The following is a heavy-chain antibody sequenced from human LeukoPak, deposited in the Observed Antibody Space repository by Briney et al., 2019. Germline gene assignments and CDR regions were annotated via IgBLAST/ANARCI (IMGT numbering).Heavy chain of an antibody. Sequence: SETLSLTCTVSGDFITGSTYYRGWIRQPPGKGLEWIGSMYYSGSTYSNPSLRSRVTMSADTSKNQFSLNLKSVTAADTAVYYCARQYYDSTGYYYFDYWGQGTLVTVSS. CDR1: GDFITGSTYY. CDR2: MYYSGST. D-gene: IGHD3-22*01. CDR3: ARQYYDSTGYYYFDY. J-gene: IGHJ4*02. V-gene: IGHV4-39*01.